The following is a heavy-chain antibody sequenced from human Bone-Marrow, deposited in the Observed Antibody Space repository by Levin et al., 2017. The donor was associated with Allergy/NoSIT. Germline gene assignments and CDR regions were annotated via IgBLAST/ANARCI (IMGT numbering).Heavy chain of an antibody. J-gene: IGHJ4*02. CDR2: IYPGDSDT. CDR1: GYSFTSYW. V-gene: IGHV5-51*01. D-gene: IGHD3-10*01. Sequence: VASVKVSCKGSGYSFTSYWIGWVRQMPGKGLEWMGIIYPGDSDTRYSPSFQGQVTISADESISTAYLQWSSLKASDTAMYYCARYPASGSYQFDSWGQGTLVTVSS. CDR3: ARYPASGSYQFDS.